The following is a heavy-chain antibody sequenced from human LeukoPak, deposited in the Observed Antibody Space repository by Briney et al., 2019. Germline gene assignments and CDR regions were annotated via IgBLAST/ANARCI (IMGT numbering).Heavy chain of an antibody. CDR1: GFSLSTRGVG. CDR2: IYWDDDK. J-gene: IGHJ4*02. V-gene: IGHV2-5*02. CDR3: AHRGGNGYYFDY. Sequence: SGPTLVKPTQTLTLTCTFSGFSLSTRGVGVGWIRQPPRKALEGLALIYWDDDKRYSPSLKSRLTITKDTSKNRVVLTMTNMDPVDTATYYCAHRGGNGYYFDYWGQGTLVTVS. D-gene: IGHD4-23*01.